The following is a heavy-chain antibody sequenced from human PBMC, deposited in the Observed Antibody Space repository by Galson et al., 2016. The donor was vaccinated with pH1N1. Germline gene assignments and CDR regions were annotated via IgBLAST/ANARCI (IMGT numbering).Heavy chain of an antibody. CDR1: RYSLISYY. V-gene: IGHV1-46*01. Sequence: SVKVSCKASRYSLISYYMHWVRQAPGQGLEWMGIIDPGDGGTNYAQKFQGRVTMTRDTSTSTVYMELSSLRYEDTAMYYCVGIKGGAFEIWGQGTMVIVSS. CDR3: VGIKGGAFEI. CDR2: IDPGDGGT. J-gene: IGHJ3*02. D-gene: IGHD3-16*01.